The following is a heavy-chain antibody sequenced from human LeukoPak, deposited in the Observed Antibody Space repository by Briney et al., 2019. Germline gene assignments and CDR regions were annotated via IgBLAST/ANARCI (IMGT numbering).Heavy chain of an antibody. Sequence: SQTLSLTCAVSGGSISSGGYSWSWIRQPPGKGLEWIGYIYHSGSTYYNPSLKSRVTISVDRSKNQFSLKLSSVTAADTAVYYCARALDNRRFADNWFDPWGQGTLVTVSS. CDR3: ARALDNRRFADNWFDP. J-gene: IGHJ5*02. CDR1: GGSISSGGYS. D-gene: IGHD1-14*01. CDR2: IYHSGST. V-gene: IGHV4-30-2*01.